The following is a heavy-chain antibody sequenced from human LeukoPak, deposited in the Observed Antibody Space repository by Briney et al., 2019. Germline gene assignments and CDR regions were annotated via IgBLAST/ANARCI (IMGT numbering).Heavy chain of an antibody. CDR2: ISAYNGNT. CDR3: ARDRDSTSWWAY. Sequence: GASVKVSCKASGYTFTTYGISWVRQAPGQGLEWMGWISAYNGNTDFAQKLQGRVTMTTDTSTSTAYMELRSLRSDDAAVYYCARDRDSTSWWAYWGQGTLVTVSS. V-gene: IGHV1-18*01. D-gene: IGHD6-13*01. J-gene: IGHJ4*02. CDR1: GYTFTTYG.